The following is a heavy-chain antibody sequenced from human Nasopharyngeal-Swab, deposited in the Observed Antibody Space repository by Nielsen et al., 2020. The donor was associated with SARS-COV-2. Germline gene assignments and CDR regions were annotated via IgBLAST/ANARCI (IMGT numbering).Heavy chain of an antibody. CDR2: ISFDVINQ. V-gene: IGHV3-30*03. J-gene: IGHJ4*02. D-gene: IGHD6-25*01. CDR3: ARDILGSSGWKHFDS. Sequence: GGSLRLSCAVSGFRFSGYGMHWVRQAPGKGLEWVAYISFDVINQAYAESARGRFTVSRDNSKNTLFLQMNSLIIEDTAVYYCARDILGSSGWKHFDSWGQGTLVTVSS. CDR1: GFRFSGYG.